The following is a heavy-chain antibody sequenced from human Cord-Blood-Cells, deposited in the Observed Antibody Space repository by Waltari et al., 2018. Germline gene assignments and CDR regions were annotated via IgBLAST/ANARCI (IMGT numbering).Heavy chain of an antibody. V-gene: IGHV3-30-3*01. D-gene: IGHD6-13*01. CDR2: ISYDGSNK. CDR1: GFTFSSYA. Sequence: QVQLVESGGGVVQPGWSLRLSCAASGFTFSSYALHWVRQAPGKGLEWVAVISYDGSNKYYADSVKGRFTISRDNSKNTLYLQMNSLRAEDTAVYYCAAAAGTNPFDYWGQGTLVTVSS. J-gene: IGHJ4*02. CDR3: AAAAGTNPFDY.